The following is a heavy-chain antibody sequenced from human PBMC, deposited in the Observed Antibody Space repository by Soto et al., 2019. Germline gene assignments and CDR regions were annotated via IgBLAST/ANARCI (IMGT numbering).Heavy chain of an antibody. CDR2: INSDGSST. CDR1: GFTFSSYW. Sequence: EVQLVESGGGLVQPGGSLSLSCAASGFTFSSYWMHWVRQAPGKGLVWVSRINSDGSSTSYADSVKGRFTISRDNAKNTLYLQMNRLRAEDTAVYYCVRTSLVVAAATREDYWGQGTLVTVSS. J-gene: IGHJ4*02. V-gene: IGHV3-74*01. CDR3: VRTSLVVAAATREDY. D-gene: IGHD2-15*01.